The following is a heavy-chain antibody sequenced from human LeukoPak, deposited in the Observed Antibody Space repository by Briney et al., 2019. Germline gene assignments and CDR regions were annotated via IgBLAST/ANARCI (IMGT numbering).Heavy chain of an antibody. Sequence: ASVKVSCKASGYTFTSYYMHWVRQAPGRGLEWMGIINPSGGSTSYAQKFQGRVTMTRDMSTSTVYMELSSLRSEDTAVYYCARDREYSSSGKYNWFDPWGQGTLVTVSS. V-gene: IGHV1-46*01. J-gene: IGHJ5*02. CDR1: GYTFTSYY. CDR3: ARDREYSSSGKYNWFDP. CDR2: INPSGGST. D-gene: IGHD6-6*01.